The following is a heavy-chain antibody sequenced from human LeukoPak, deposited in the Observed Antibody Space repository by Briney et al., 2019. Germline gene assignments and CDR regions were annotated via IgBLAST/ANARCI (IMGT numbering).Heavy chain of an antibody. CDR2: ISYDGSNK. J-gene: IGHJ4*02. Sequence: HPGGSLRLSCAASGFTFSSYGMHWVRQAPGKGLEWVAVISYDGSNKYYADSVKGRFTISRDNSKNTLYLQMNSLRAEDTAVYYCAKDTTYGGNSVIPDYWGQGTLVTVSS. CDR3: AKDTTYGGNSVIPDY. CDR1: GFTFSSYG. V-gene: IGHV3-30*18. D-gene: IGHD4-23*01.